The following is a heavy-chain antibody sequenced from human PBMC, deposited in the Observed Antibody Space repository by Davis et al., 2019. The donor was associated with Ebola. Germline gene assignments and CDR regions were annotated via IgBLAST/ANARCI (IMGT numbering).Heavy chain of an antibody. Sequence: AASVKVSCKASGYTFTSYDINWVRQATGQGLEWMGWINPNSGGTNYAQKFQGRVTMTRDTSITTAYMELSRLRSDDTAVYYCARDGSTSDQKSGELDYWGQGPLVTVSS. D-gene: IGHD7-27*01. CDR3: ARDGSTSDQKSGELDY. V-gene: IGHV1-2*02. CDR1: GYTFTSYD. CDR2: INPNSGGT. J-gene: IGHJ4*02.